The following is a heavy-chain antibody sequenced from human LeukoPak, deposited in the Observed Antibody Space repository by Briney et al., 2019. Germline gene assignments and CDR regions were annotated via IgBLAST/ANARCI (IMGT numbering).Heavy chain of an antibody. CDR1: GFAFGSEA. D-gene: IGHD1-1*01. J-gene: IGHJ4*02. V-gene: IGHV3-23*01. Sequence: GGSLRLSCAVSGFAFGSEAMSWVRQSPARGLEWVASISPGGGTTYYADYVKGRFTISRDNSNHTPYVQMTSLRAEDTAVYYCAKVRSGSANWALRIFDNWGQGTLVTVSS. CDR2: ISPGGGTT. CDR3: AKVRSGSANWALRIFDN.